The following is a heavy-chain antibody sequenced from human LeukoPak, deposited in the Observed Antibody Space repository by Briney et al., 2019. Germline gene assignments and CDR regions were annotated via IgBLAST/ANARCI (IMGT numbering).Heavy chain of an antibody. CDR2: ITNSGENT. J-gene: IGHJ4*02. CDR1: GFSFPYG. D-gene: IGHD6-19*01. CDR3: AKSGGGYSSGWFY. Sequence: PGGSLRLSCEASGFSFPYGMSWVRQAPGKGLEWVSGITNSGENTYYADSVKGRFTISRDNSKNTLFLEMNSLRAEDTAVYYCAKSGGGYSSGWFYWGQGTLVTVSS. V-gene: IGHV3-23*01.